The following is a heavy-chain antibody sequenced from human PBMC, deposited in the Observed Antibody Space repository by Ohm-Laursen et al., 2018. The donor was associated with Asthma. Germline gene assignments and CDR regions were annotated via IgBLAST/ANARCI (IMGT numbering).Heavy chain of an antibody. J-gene: IGHJ4*02. CDR1: GFTFSTYA. D-gene: IGHD1-1*01. CDR2: ISGSGGTT. CDR3: ARSPGTMYGPGKYYFDY. Sequence: GSLRLSCTASGFTFSTYAMNWVRQAPGQGLEWVSVISGSGGTTYYADSVEGRFTISRDNSKNIVYLQMNSLTAEDTAVYFCARSPGTMYGPGKYYFDYWGQGTLVTVSS. V-gene: IGHV3-23*01.